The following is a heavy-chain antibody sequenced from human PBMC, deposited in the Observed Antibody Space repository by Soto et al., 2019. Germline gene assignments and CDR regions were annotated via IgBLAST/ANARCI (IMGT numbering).Heavy chain of an antibody. CDR2: IYYSGST. J-gene: IGHJ5*02. CDR3: ARYPRGGNWFDP. V-gene: IGHV4-61*01. CDR1: GGSVSSGIYY. D-gene: IGHD3-10*01. Sequence: SETLSLTCTVSGGSVSSGIYYWSWIRQPPGKVLEWIGYIYYSGSTNYNPSLKSRVTISVDTSKNQFSLKLSSVTAADTAVYYCARYPRGGNWFDPWGQGTLVTVSS.